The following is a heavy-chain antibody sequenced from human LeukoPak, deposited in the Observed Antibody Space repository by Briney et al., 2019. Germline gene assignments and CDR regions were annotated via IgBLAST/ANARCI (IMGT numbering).Heavy chain of an antibody. CDR3: ARTSDRTTYGLHYFDP. CDR2: IIKDGNDK. CDR1: RFTLSECY. D-gene: IGHD3-22*01. Sequence: GGSLTLSCTASRFTLSECYMNWARHAPGKGLEWVSNIIKDGNDKFHAASAAAPFTITSDNAKNTLILQMNTLGAEEAAVLYCARTSDRTTYGLHYFDPWGQGTLVTVSS. J-gene: IGHJ5*02. V-gene: IGHV3-7*01.